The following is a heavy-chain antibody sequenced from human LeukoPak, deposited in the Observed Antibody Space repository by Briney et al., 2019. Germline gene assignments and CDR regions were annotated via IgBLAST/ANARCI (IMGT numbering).Heavy chain of an antibody. D-gene: IGHD5-18*01. J-gene: IGHJ4*02. CDR2: IYYSGST. Sequence: PSETLSLTCTVSGGSVSSYYWSWIRQPPGKGLEWIGYIYYSGSTNYNPSLKSRVTISVDTSKNQFSLKLSSVTAADTAVYYCAGSWGGYSYGFDYWGQGTLVTVSS. V-gene: IGHV4-59*08. CDR3: AGSWGGYSYGFDY. CDR1: GGSVSSYY.